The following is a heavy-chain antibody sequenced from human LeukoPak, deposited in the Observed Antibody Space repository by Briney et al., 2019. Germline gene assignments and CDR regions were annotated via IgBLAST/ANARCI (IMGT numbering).Heavy chain of an antibody. Sequence: SETLSLTCTVSGGSISSSDSYWAWVRQPPGKGLEWIGRICFSRTTYYNPSPKSRVTMSIDTSKNHFSLKVASVTAADTAVYYCGRHFPETGRDEQPLEYWGQGSLFTVSS. CDR2: ICFSRTT. CDR3: GRHFPETGRDEQPLEY. J-gene: IGHJ4*02. D-gene: IGHD3-10*01. V-gene: IGHV4-39*01. CDR1: GGSISSSDSY.